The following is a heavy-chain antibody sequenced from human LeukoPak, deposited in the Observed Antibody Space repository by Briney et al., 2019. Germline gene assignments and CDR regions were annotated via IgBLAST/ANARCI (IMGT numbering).Heavy chain of an antibody. J-gene: IGHJ4*01. CDR2: IIPMYGTP. D-gene: IGHD3-22*01. Sequence: GASVNVSCKASGGTFSSYAISWVRQAPGQGLEWMGGIIPMYGTPNYAQKFQGRVTITADKSTSTAYMELSSLRYEDTAVYYCARAHDSSGFQAYWGHGTLVTVSS. CDR1: GGTFSSYA. CDR3: ARAHDSSGFQAY. V-gene: IGHV1-69*06.